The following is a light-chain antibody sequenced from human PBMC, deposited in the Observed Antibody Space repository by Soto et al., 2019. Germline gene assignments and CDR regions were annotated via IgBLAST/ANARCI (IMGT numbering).Light chain of an antibody. CDR2: DAS. V-gene: IGKV1-5*01. CDR1: QTISSW. Sequence: DIQMTQSPSTLSGSVGDRVTITCRASQTISSWLAWYQQNPGKAPKLLIFDASSLESGVPSRFSGSGSGTEFTLTISSLQPDDFATYYCQHYNDFLLIFGPGTTVDIK. CDR3: QHYNDFLLI. J-gene: IGKJ3*01.